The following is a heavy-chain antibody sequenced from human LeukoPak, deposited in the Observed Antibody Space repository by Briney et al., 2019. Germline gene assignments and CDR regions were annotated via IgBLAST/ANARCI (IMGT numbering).Heavy chain of an antibody. CDR1: GYTFIAYH. D-gene: IGHD3-10*01. CDR3: ARSMVRGVTYYFDY. CDR2: IHPSSGAT. Sequence: ASVKVSCKASGYTFIAYHMHWVRQPPGQGLEWMGRIHPSSGATNYAQRFQGRVTLTRDTSINTAYMELSRLTSDDTAVYYCARSMVRGVTYYFDYWGQGTLVTVSS. V-gene: IGHV1-2*06. J-gene: IGHJ4*02.